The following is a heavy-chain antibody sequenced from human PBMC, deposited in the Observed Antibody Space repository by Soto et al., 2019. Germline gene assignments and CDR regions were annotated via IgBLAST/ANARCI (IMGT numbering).Heavy chain of an antibody. D-gene: IGHD6-13*01. V-gene: IGHV1-58*02. CDR3: AAGRNSSPKGRDYYFFYMDV. CDR2: IVVGSDNT. J-gene: IGHJ6*03. Sequence: ASVKVSCKASGFTFTSSAMQWVRHARGQRLEWIGWIVVGSDNTNYAQKFQERVTITRDMSTSTAYMELSSLRSEDTAVYYCAAGRNSSPKGRDYYFFYMDVWGKGTTVTVSS. CDR1: GFTFTSSA.